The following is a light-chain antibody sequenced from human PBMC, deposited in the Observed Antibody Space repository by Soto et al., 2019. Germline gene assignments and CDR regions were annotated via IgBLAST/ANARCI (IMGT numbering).Light chain of an antibody. V-gene: IGKV1-5*01. CDR1: QIIGSS. CDR2: DAL. CDR3: QQYYSYPYT. Sequence: DIPMTQSPSTRSASLGDRVTITCRASQIIGSSLAWYQHKPGKAPKLLIYDALTLQSGVPSRYSGSESGTEFTFTISSRQPGDSATYYCQQYYSYPYTFGQGTKLEI. J-gene: IGKJ2*01.